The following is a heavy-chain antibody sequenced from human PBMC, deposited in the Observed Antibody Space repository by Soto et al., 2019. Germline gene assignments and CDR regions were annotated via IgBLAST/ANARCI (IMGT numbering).Heavy chain of an antibody. CDR1: GFTFSGSW. CDR3: ARGIFGSARANDY. CDR2: INGDGSGT. J-gene: IGHJ4*02. V-gene: IGHV3-74*01. D-gene: IGHD3-10*01. Sequence: EVQLVESGGGLVQPGGSLRLSCAASGFTFSGSWMHWVRQAPGKGLVWVSRINGDGSGTSYADFVKGRFTISRDDAKNTLFLQMNGLRAEGTSVDFRARGIFGSARANDYWGQGTLVTVSS.